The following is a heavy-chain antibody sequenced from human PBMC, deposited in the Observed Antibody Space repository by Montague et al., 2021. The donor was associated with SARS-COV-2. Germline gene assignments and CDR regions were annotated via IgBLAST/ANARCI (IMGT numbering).Heavy chain of an antibody. J-gene: IGHJ5*02. CDR1: GGSITNYY. V-gene: IGHV4-59*12. Sequence: SETLSLTCTVSGGSITNYYWTWIRQSPGRGLERIGYIYYSATTNYNPSLKSRVTMSIDTSKNQFSLSLSSVTAADSAVYYCARLRRGTYYVSFDPWGQGALVSVSS. D-gene: IGHD1-26*01. CDR2: IYYSATT. CDR3: ARLRRGTYYVSFDP.